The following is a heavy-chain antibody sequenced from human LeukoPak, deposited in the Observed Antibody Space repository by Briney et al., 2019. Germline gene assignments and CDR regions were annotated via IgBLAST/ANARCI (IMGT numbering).Heavy chain of an antibody. D-gene: IGHD6-13*01. Sequence: LGTLSLSCTVSGGSLSSYYLSWVRQPPGEGQEWVGGIYYSGSTNYNPSLKSRVTISVDTSKNQFSLKLSSVTAADTAVYYCARVGVTFVYSDYNWFDPWGQGTLVTVSS. CDR3: ARVGVTFVYSDYNWFDP. CDR2: IYYSGST. J-gene: IGHJ5*02. V-gene: IGHV4-59*01. CDR1: GGSLSSYY.